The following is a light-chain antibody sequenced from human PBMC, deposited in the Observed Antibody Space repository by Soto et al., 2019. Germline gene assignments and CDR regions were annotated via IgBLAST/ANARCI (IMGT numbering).Light chain of an antibody. J-gene: IGKJ1*01. CDR1: QDIRNY. CDR2: GAS. V-gene: IGKV1-6*01. Sequence: IQMTQSPSSLSASVGDRVTITCQASQDIRNYLNWYQQKPGKAPKLLISGASRLQSGVPSRFSGSGSGAAFTLTITSLRPEDSATYYCLQNHNYPRTFGQGTKVDIK. CDR3: LQNHNYPRT.